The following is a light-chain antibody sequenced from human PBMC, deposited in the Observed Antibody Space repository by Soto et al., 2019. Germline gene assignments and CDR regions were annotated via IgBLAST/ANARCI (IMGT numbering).Light chain of an antibody. J-gene: IGKJ4*01. CDR2: GAS. V-gene: IGKV3-20*01. CDR1: QSVSSSY. CDR3: QQYGSSPLT. Sequence: EIELTQAPGTLSLSPGEIATLSYRASQSVSSSYLAWYQQKPGQAPRINIYGASSRATGIPDRFSGSGPGTDCTLTISRLEPEDFAVHYCQQYGSSPLTFGGGTKVDIK.